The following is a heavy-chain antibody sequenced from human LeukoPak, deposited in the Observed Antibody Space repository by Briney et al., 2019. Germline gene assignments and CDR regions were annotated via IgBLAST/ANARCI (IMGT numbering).Heavy chain of an antibody. Sequence: SETLSLTCAVYGGSFSGYYWSWIRQPPGKGLEWIGEINHSGSTNYNPSLKSRVTISVDTSKNQFYLKLSSVTAADTAVYYCARGRSWRSYFDYWGQGTLVTVSS. D-gene: IGHD1-1*01. J-gene: IGHJ4*02. CDR1: GGSFSGYY. CDR3: ARGRSWRSYFDY. V-gene: IGHV4-34*01. CDR2: INHSGST.